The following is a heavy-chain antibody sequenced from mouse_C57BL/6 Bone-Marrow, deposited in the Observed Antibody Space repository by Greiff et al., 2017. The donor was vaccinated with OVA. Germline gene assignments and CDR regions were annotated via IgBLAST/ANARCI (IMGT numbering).Heavy chain of an antibody. D-gene: IGHD1-1*01. CDR3: ARSTITTVVRYFDV. J-gene: IGHJ1*03. CDR1: GYAFTNYL. Sequence: VKLMESGAELVRPGTSVKVSCKASGYAFTNYLIEWVKQRPGQGLEWIGVINPGSGGTNYNEKFKGKATLTADKSSSTAYMQLSSLTSEDSAVYFCARSTITTVVRYFDVWGTGTTVTVSS. CDR2: INPGSGGT. V-gene: IGHV1-54*01.